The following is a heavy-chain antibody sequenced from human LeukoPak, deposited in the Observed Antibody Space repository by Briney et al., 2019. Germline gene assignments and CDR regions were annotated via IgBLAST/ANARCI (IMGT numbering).Heavy chain of an antibody. J-gene: IGHJ4*02. Sequence: KRGRSLRLSCVASGFTFSSYSMNWVRQAPGKGLEWVSSISSSSSYKYYTDSVKGRFTISRDNANNSLYLQMNSLRAEDTAVYYCARSAAGTYYWGQGTLVTVSS. D-gene: IGHD1-1*01. V-gene: IGHV3-21*01. CDR3: ARSAAGTYY. CDR1: GFTFSSYS. CDR2: ISSSSSYK.